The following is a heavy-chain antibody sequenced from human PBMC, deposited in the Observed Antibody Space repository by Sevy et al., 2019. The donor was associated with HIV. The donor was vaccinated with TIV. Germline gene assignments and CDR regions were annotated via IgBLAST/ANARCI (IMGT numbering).Heavy chain of an antibody. J-gene: IGHJ5*02. Sequence: GGSLRLSCVASGFTFSNYGMHWVRQAPGKGLEWVAVISFDGNDIYYADSVKGRFTISRDSSKNTVNLQMNSLRTEDTAVYYCARDSAVGSRATSILYNWFDPWGQGTLVTVSS. CDR1: GFTFSNYG. CDR2: ISFDGNDI. D-gene: IGHD6-19*01. V-gene: IGHV3-30*03. CDR3: ARDSAVGSRATSILYNWFDP.